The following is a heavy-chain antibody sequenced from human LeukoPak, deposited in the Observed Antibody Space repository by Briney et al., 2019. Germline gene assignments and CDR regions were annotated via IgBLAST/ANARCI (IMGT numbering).Heavy chain of an antibody. D-gene: IGHD2-15*01. Sequence: GGSLRLSCAASGFTFSSYGMSWVRQAPGKGLEWVSAISGSGGSTYYADSVKGRFTISRDNSKNTLYLQMNSLRAEDTAVYYCAKIPTRLLIGLKKKAYFDYWGQGTLVTVSS. CDR3: AKIPTRLLIGLKKKAYFDY. CDR1: GFTFSSYG. J-gene: IGHJ4*02. CDR2: ISGSGGST. V-gene: IGHV3-23*01.